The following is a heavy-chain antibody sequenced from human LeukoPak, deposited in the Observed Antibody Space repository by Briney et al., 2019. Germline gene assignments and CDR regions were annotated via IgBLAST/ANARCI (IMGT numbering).Heavy chain of an antibody. D-gene: IGHD5-24*01. CDR3: ARDQGDRDGYNWELDY. CDR1: GYTFTSYG. CDR2: INPSGGST. V-gene: IGHV1-46*01. J-gene: IGHJ4*02. Sequence: GASVKVSCKASGYTFTSYGISWVRQAPGQGLEWMGIINPSGGSTSYAQKFQGRVTMTRDTSTSTVYMELSSLRSEDTAVYYCARDQGDRDGYNWELDYWGQGTLVTVSS.